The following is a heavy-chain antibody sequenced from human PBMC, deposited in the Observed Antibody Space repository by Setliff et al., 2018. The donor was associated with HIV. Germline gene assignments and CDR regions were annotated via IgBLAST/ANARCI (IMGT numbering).Heavy chain of an antibody. J-gene: IGHJ6*02. CDR3: ARRGGGSGHYYYYGMDV. Sequence: GASVKVSCKASGYTFTSYGISWVRQAPGQGLEWMGWISAYNGNTNYAQKLQGRVTMTTDTSTSTAYMELRSLRSEDTAVYYCARRGGGSGHYYYYGMDVWGQGTTVTVSS. D-gene: IGHD3-10*01. CDR2: ISAYNGNT. CDR1: GYTFTSYG. V-gene: IGHV1-18*01.